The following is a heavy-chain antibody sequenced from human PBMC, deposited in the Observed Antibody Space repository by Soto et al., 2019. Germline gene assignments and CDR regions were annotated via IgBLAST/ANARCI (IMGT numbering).Heavy chain of an antibody. Sequence: EVQLVESGGGLVKPGGSLRLSCAASGFTFSNAWMSWVRQAPGKGLEWVGRIKSKTDGGTTDYAAPVKGRFTISRDDSKDTAYLQMNSLKTEDTAVYYCTRDPRNYYDSIGSANWFDPWGQGTLVTVSS. V-gene: IGHV3-15*01. CDR3: TRDPRNYYDSIGSANWFDP. D-gene: IGHD3-22*01. CDR2: IKSKTDGGTT. CDR1: GFTFSNAW. J-gene: IGHJ5*02.